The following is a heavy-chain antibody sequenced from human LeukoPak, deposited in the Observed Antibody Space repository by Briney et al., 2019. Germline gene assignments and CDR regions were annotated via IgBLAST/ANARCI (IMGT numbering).Heavy chain of an antibody. J-gene: IGHJ4*02. CDR2: IKSKTDGGTT. Sequence: GGSLRLSCAASGFTVSSNYMTWVRQAPGKGLEWVGRIKSKTDGGTTDYAAPVEGRFTISRDDSKNTLYLQMNSLKTEDTAVYYCTTAIQLWPYFDYWGQGTLVTVSS. V-gene: IGHV3-15*01. CDR1: GFTVSSNY. D-gene: IGHD5-18*01. CDR3: TTAIQLWPYFDY.